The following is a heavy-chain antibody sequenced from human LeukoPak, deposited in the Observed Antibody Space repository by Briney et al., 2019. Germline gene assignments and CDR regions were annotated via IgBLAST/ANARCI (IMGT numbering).Heavy chain of an antibody. CDR2: INPSGGST. D-gene: IGHD3-22*01. CDR1: GYTFTSYY. CDR3: ARVYYDRLTGNSDAFDI. V-gene: IGHV1-46*01. Sequence: ASVKVSCKASGYTFTSYYMHWVRQAPGQGLEWMGIINPSGGSTSYAQKFQGRVTMTRDTSTSTVYMELSSLRSEDTAVYYCARVYYDRLTGNSDAFDIWGKGTTVTVSS. J-gene: IGHJ3*02.